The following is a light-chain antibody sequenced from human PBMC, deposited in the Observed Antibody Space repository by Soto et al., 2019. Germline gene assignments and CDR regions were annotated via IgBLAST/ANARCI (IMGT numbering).Light chain of an antibody. Sequence: IQMTQSPSTRSASTGDRVTITCRASQGISSYLAWYQQKPGKAPKLLIYAASTLQSGVPSRFSGSGSGTDFTLTISCLQSEDFATYYCQQYYSYPRTFGQGTKV. J-gene: IGKJ1*01. CDR3: QQYYSYPRT. CDR2: AAS. CDR1: QGISSY. V-gene: IGKV1-8*01.